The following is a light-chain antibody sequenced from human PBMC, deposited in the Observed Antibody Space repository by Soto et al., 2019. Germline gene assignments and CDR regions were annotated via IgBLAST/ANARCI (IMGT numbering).Light chain of an antibody. CDR1: QDITNY. CDR3: QQCNRLPLT. CDR2: DAS. J-gene: IGKJ4*01. V-gene: IGKV1-33*01. Sequence: IRMTQSPSSFSASTGDRVTITCRASQDITNYLNWYQQKPGKAPKLLIYDASNLETGAPSRFSGSGSGTDFTFTISSLQPEDIATYYCQQCNRLPLTFGGGTKVDIK.